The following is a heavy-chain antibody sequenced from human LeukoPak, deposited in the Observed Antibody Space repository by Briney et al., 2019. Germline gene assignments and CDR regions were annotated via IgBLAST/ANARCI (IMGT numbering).Heavy chain of an antibody. V-gene: IGHV4-59*08. CDR1: GGSISSYY. Sequence: SETLSLTCTVSGGSISSYYWSWIRQPPGKGLEWIGYIYYSGSTNYNPSLKSRVTISVDTSKNQFSLKLSSVTAADTAVYYCARYSQPLTGYYGMDVWGQGTTVTVSS. J-gene: IGHJ6*02. CDR2: IYYSGST. D-gene: IGHD7-27*01. CDR3: ARYSQPLTGYYGMDV.